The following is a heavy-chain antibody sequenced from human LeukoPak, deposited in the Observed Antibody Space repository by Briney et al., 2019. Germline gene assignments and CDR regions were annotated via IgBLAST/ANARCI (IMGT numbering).Heavy chain of an antibody. CDR3: ARLYGSGSWESYYYYYYGMDV. Sequence: SETLSLTRTVSGGSISSSSYYWGWIRQAPGKGLEWIGSIYYSGSTYFNPSLKSRVTMSVDTSKNQFSLKLSSVTAADTAVYYCARLYGSGSWESYYYYYYGMDVWGQGTTVTVSS. V-gene: IGHV4-39*07. J-gene: IGHJ6*02. D-gene: IGHD3-10*01. CDR2: IYYSGST. CDR1: GGSISSSSYY.